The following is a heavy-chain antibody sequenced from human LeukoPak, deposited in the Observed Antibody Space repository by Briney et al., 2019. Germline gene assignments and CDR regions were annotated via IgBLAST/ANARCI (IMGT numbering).Heavy chain of an antibody. CDR1: GGSISSSSYY. CDR2: IYYSGST. Sequence: SETLSLTCTVSGGSISSSSYYWGWIRQPPGKGLEWIGSIYYSGSTYYNPSLKSRVTISVDTSKNQFSLKLSSVTAADTAVYYCARDVKDAFDIWGQGTMVTVSS. V-gene: IGHV4-39*07. CDR3: ARDVKDAFDI. J-gene: IGHJ3*02.